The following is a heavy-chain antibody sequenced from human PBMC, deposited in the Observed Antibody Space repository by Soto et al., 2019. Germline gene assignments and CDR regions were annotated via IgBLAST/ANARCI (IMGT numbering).Heavy chain of an antibody. CDR3: ARERAPSPRRMSARGGPYYFDY. Sequence: SETLSLTCTVSGCSISSYYWSWIRQPPGTGLEWIGYIYYSGSTNYNPSLKSRVTISVDTSKNQFSLKLSSVTAADTAVYYCARERAPSPRRMSARGGPYYFDYWGQGTLVTVS. CDR1: GCSISSYY. CDR2: IYYSGST. V-gene: IGHV4-59*01. J-gene: IGHJ4*02. D-gene: IGHD3-10*01.